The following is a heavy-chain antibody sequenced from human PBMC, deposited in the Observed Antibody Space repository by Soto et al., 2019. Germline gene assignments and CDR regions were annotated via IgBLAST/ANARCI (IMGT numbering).Heavy chain of an antibody. CDR2: ISSSSSTI. V-gene: IGHV3-48*01. CDR3: AKDQDNTDYYWIFDL. J-gene: IGHJ2*01. CDR1: GFTFSSYS. Sequence: GGSLRLSCAASGFTFSSYSMNWVRQAPGKGLEWVSYISSSSSTIYYADSVKGRFTISRDNSKSTLYLEMNNLRPEDTAVYYCAKDQDNTDYYWIFDLWGRGTPVTVSS. D-gene: IGHD4-17*01.